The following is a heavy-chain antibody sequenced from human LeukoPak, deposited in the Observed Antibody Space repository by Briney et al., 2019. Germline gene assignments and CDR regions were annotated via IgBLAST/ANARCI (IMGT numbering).Heavy chain of an antibody. V-gene: IGHV4-59*01. CDR2: IYYSGST. D-gene: IGHD6-6*01. CDR1: GFTFSSYA. CDR3: AREVARIAAQPDAFDI. Sequence: GSLRLSCAASGFTFSSYAMSWIRQPPGKGLEWIGYIYYSGSTNYNPSLKSRVTISEDTSKNQFSLKLSSVTAADTAVYYCAREVARIAAQPDAFDIWGQGTMVTVSS. J-gene: IGHJ3*02.